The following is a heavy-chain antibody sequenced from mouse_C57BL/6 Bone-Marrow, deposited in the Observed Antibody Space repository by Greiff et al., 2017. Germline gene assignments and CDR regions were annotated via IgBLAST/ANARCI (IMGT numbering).Heavy chain of an antibody. CDR3: ARLGYYGSSYNFDD. D-gene: IGHD1-1*01. J-gene: IGHJ2*01. V-gene: IGHV1-61*01. CDR2: IYPSDSET. CDR1: GYTFTSYW. Sequence: VQLQQPGAELVRPGSSVKLSCKASGYTFTSYWMDWVKQRPGQGLEWIGNIYPSDSETHYNQQFTDKATLTVDKSSSTADMQLSSLTSEDSAVYYCARLGYYGSSYNFDDWGQGTTLTVSS.